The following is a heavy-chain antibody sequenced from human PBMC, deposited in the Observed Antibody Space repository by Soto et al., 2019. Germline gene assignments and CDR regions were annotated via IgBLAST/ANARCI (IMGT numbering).Heavy chain of an antibody. Sequence: QVQLVQSGAEVRKPGASVKVSCKASGYTFTTYDINWMRQAAGQGLGWVGWMNPNSGTTGYAQKFQVRVSMTRDTSMNTAYMELSSLTYEDTAVYYCARNKWETGDFDYWGQGTLVTVSS. CDR3: ARNKWETGDFDY. V-gene: IGHV1-8*01. D-gene: IGHD1-26*01. CDR1: GYTFTTYD. J-gene: IGHJ4*02. CDR2: MNPNSGTT.